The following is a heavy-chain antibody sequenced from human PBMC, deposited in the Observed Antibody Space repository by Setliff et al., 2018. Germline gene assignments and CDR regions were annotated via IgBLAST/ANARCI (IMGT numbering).Heavy chain of an antibody. CDR3: ARRETYYNFWSGYYAY. D-gene: IGHD3-3*01. J-gene: IGHJ4*02. CDR1: GDSICSGSYY. V-gene: IGHV4-61*09. CDR2: FHTGGST. Sequence: SETLSLTCTVSGDSICSGSYYWTWIRQPAGKGLEWIGHFHTGGSTNYNRSLRSRVSISVDTSKNQFSLKLSSVTAADTAVYYCARRETYYNFWSGYYAYWGQGTLVTVSS.